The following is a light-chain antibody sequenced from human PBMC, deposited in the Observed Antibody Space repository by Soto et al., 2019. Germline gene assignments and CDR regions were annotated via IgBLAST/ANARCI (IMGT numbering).Light chain of an antibody. CDR3: QHYNSYSEA. V-gene: IGKV1-5*03. Sequence: DIQMTQSPSTLSGSVGDRFTITCLASQTISSWLAWYQQKPGKAPKLLIYKASTLKSGVPPRFSDSGSGTEFTLTISSLQPDDFATYYCQHYNSYSEAFGQGTKVDIK. CDR2: KAS. CDR1: QTISSW. J-gene: IGKJ1*01.